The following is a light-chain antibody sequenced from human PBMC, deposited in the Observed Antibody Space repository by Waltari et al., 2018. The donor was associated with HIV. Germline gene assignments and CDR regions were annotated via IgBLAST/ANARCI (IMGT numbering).Light chain of an antibody. CDR3: SSYTSSSTLV. V-gene: IGLV2-14*01. J-gene: IGLJ1*01. CDR1: SRNVGGYNY. Sequence: QSALTQPASVSGSPGQSLTISCTGTSRNVGGYNYFSWYQQHPGKAPKLMIYEVSNRPSGVSNRFSGSKSGNTASLTISGLQAEDEADYYCSSYTSSSTLVFGTGTKVTVL. CDR2: EVS.